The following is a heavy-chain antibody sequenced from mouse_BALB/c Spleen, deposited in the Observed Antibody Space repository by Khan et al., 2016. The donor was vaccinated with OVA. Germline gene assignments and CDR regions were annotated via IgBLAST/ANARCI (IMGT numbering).Heavy chain of an antibody. CDR2: ISSSGST. J-gene: IGHJ4*01. CDR1: GYSITSDYA. Sequence: VQLKESGPGLVKPSQSLSLTCTVTGYSITSDYAWNWIRQFPGNKLEWMGYISSSGSTNYNPALKSRISITRDTSKKQFFLQLNSVTTEDTATYYCARDGSRYNYAMDYWGQGTSVTVSS. V-gene: IGHV3-2*02. D-gene: IGHD2-3*01. CDR3: ARDGSRYNYAMDY.